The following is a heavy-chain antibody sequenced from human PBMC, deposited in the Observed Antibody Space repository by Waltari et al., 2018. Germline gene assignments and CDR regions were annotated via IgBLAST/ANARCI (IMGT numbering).Heavy chain of an antibody. D-gene: IGHD3-22*01. Sequence: QVQLVQSGPEVRKPGASVRISCKASGYTISQYTIPWVRQAPGHGREWRGSMAQIKVYSDAPGLSQNFQCRGTITEDPSANTVYMELTDLRSEDTALYHCARERTWGSYDSNSGYHVKSRRFDGWGQGTLVTVSP. CDR1: GYTISQYT. J-gene: IGHJ5*02. CDR2: IKVYSDAP. V-gene: IGHV1-3*01. CDR3: ARERTWGSYDSNSGYHVKSRRFDG.